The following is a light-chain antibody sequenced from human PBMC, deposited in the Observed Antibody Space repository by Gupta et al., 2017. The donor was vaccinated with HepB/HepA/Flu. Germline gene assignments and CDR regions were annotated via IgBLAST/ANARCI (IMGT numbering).Light chain of an antibody. Sequence: DIVMTQSPDSLSVSPGESATLNCKSSQSVLYSSNNNNYLAWYQQKPGQPPKLLFYWASTRESGVPDRFSGSGSGTDFTLTISSLQAEDVAVYYCQQYYSTPWAFGQGTKVEIK. CDR2: WAS. V-gene: IGKV4-1*01. CDR1: QSVLYSSNNNNY. J-gene: IGKJ1*01. CDR3: QQYYSTPWA.